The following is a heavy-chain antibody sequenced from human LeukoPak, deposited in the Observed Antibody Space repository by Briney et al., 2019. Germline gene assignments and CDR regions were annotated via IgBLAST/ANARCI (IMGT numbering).Heavy chain of an antibody. J-gene: IGHJ4*02. Sequence: GGSLRLSCAASGFIFSTYAMSWVRQAPGKGLEWVSCINARGHSAYYANSVKGRLTTSRDNSKNTVSLQMSGLRADDTAQYYCARGAYYDCSGSLDHWGQGTLVTVSS. CDR1: GFIFSTYA. D-gene: IGHD3-22*01. V-gene: IGHV3-23*01. CDR3: ARGAYYDCSGSLDH. CDR2: INARGHSA.